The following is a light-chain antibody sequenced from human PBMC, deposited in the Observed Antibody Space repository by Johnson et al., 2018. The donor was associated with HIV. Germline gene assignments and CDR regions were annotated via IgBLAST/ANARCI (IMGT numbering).Light chain of an antibody. CDR2: ENN. Sequence: QSVLTQPPSVSAAPGQKVTISCSGSSSNIGNNYVSWYQQLPGTAPKLLIYENNKRPSGIPDRFSASESGTSATLGIPGLQTGDEADHYCGTWARSLTAHYVFGTGTKVTVL. J-gene: IGLJ1*01. V-gene: IGLV1-51*02. CDR1: SSNIGNNY. CDR3: GTWARSLTAHYV.